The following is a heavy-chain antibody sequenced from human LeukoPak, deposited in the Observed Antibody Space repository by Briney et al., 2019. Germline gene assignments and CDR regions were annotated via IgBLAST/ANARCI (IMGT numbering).Heavy chain of an antibody. J-gene: IGHJ6*03. V-gene: IGHV3-23*01. Sequence: PGGSLRLSCAVSGITLSNYGMSWVRQAPGRGLEWVSSIIADGETTYYAAPVKGRFTISRDNSKNTLTLQMNSLSADDTAVYFCAKRGVQGYMDVLGKGTTVIVSS. CDR1: GITLSNYG. CDR2: IIADGETT. CDR3: AKRGVQGYMDV. D-gene: IGHD1-26*01.